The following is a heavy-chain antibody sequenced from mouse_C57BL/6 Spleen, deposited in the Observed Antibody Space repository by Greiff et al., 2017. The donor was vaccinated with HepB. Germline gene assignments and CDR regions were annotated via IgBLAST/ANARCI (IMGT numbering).Heavy chain of an antibody. CDR1: GYTFTSYW. V-gene: IGHV1-72*01. CDR2: IDPNSGGT. CDR3: EREFYYGSSYYFGY. D-gene: IGHD1-1*01. J-gene: IGHJ2*01. Sequence: QVQLKQPGAELVKPGASVKLSCKASGYTFTSYWMHWVKQRPGRGLEWIGRIDPNSGGTKYNEKFKSKATLTVDKPSSTAYMQLRSLTSEDSAVYYCEREFYYGSSYYFGYWGQGTTLTVSS.